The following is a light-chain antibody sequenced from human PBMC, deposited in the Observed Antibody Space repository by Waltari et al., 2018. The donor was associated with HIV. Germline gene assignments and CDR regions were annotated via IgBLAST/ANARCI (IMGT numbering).Light chain of an antibody. CDR2: STN. V-gene: IGLV8-61*01. CDR3: SLYMGGGIWV. CDR1: PGSVYASYC. Sequence: QTVVTQEPSFSVSPGGTVTITFGLSPGSVYASYCPSWYQQTPGQAPRTLIYSTNTRSSGVPDRFSGSILGNKAALTITGAQADDESVYYCSLYMGGGIWVFGGGTKLTVL. J-gene: IGLJ3*02.